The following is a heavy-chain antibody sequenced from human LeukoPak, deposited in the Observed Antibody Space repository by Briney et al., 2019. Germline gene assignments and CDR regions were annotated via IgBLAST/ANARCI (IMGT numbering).Heavy chain of an antibody. D-gene: IGHD5-18*01. V-gene: IGHV3-30*03. J-gene: IGHJ4*02. CDR3: ARDIVDTPMLHYF. CDR2: ISYDGSSK. Sequence: GRSLRLSCAASGFIFSNYGMHWVRQAPGKGLEWVAVISYDGSSKFYADSVRGRFTISRDNSKNTLYLQMNILRPEDTSVYYCARDIVDTPMLHYFWGQGTLVTVSS. CDR1: GFIFSNYG.